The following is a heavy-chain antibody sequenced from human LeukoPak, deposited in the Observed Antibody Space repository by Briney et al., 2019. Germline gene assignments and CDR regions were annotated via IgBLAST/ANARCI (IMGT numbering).Heavy chain of an antibody. CDR3: ASGVAGNEYYFDY. D-gene: IGHD6-19*01. V-gene: IGHV4-59*12. CDR1: GGSISSYY. CDR2: IYYSGST. Sequence: PSETLSLTCTVSGGSISSYYWSWIRQPPGKGLEWIGYIYYSGSTYYNPSLKSRVTISVDTSKNQFSLKLSSVTAADTAVYYCASGVAGNEYYFDYWGQGTLVTVSS. J-gene: IGHJ4*02.